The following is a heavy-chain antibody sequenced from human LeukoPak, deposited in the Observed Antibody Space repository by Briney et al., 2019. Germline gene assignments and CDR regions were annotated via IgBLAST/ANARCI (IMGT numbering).Heavy chain of an antibody. D-gene: IGHD6-6*01. CDR1: GFTFSSYS. V-gene: IGHV3-21*01. CDR3: ARDFHTEYSSSENFDY. Sequence: GGSLRLSCAASGFTFSSYSMNWVRQAPGKGLEWVSSISSSSYIYYADSVKGRFTISRDNAKNSLYLQMNSLRAEDTAVYYCARDFHTEYSSSENFDYWGQGTLVTVSS. CDR2: ISSSSYI. J-gene: IGHJ4*02.